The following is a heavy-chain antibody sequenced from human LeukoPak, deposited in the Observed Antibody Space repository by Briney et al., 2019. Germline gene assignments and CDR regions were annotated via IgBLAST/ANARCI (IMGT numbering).Heavy chain of an antibody. CDR3: AKDIQRGFDYTNSLDY. Sequence: GGSLGLSCATSGFIFSHYAMHWVRQAPGKGLEWVAVIWSDSTNKYYSDAVKGRFAIPRDDPSKTVYLQMNSLRVEDTAVYYCAKDIQRGFDYTNSLDYWGQGILVTVSS. V-gene: IGHV3-33*06. CDR1: GFIFSHYA. J-gene: IGHJ4*02. CDR2: IWSDSTNK. D-gene: IGHD4-11*01.